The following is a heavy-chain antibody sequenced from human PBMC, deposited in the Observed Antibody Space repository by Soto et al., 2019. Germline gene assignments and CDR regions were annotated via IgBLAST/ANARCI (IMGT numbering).Heavy chain of an antibody. Sequence: VSCKASGGTFSSYTISWVRQAPGQGLEWMGRIIPILGIANYAQKFQGRVTITADKSTSTAYMELSSLRSEDTAVYYCASRCGSSTRLISYYYGMDVWGQGTTVTVSS. CDR3: ASRCGSSTRLISYYYGMDV. V-gene: IGHV1-69*02. CDR1: GGTFSSYT. CDR2: IIPILGIA. D-gene: IGHD2-2*01. J-gene: IGHJ6*02.